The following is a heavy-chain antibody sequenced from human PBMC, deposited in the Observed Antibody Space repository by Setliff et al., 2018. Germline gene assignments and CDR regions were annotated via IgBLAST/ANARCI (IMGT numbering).Heavy chain of an antibody. CDR3: ARGRIQLWKYYFDY. CDR2: INHSGST. J-gene: IGHJ4*02. D-gene: IGHD5-18*01. V-gene: IGHV4-34*01. CDR1: GGSFSGYY. Sequence: PSETLSLTCAVYGGSFSGYYWSWIRQPPGKGLEWIGEINHSGSTNYNPSLKSRVTISVDTSKNQFSPKLSSVTAADTAVYYCARGRIQLWKYYFDYWGQGTLVTVSS.